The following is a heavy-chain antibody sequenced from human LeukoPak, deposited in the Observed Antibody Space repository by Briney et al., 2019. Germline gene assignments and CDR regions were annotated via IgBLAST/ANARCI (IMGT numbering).Heavy chain of an antibody. D-gene: IGHD2-15*01. V-gene: IGHV3-48*03. CDR2: ISSSGSTI. CDR3: ARAPPYCSGGSCYGGSDY. CDR1: GFTFSSYE. Sequence: GGSLRLSCAASGFTFSSYEMNWVRQAPGKGLEWVSHISSSGSTIYYADSVKGRFTISRDNAKNSLYLQMNSLRAEDTAVYYCARAPPYCSGGSCYGGSDYWGQGTLVTVSS. J-gene: IGHJ4*02.